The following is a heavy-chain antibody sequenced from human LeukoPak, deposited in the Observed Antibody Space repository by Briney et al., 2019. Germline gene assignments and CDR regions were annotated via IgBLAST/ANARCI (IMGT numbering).Heavy chain of an antibody. V-gene: IGHV3-30-3*01. CDR1: GFTFSSYA. CDR3: ARGYLYGMDV. D-gene: IGHD1-14*01. J-gene: IGHJ6*02. Sequence: HPGRSLRLSCAASGFTFSSYAMHWVRQAPGKGLEWVAVISYDGSNKYYADSVKGRFTISRDNAKNSLYLQMNSLRAEDTAVYYCARGYLYGMDVWGQGTTVTVSS. CDR2: ISYDGSNK.